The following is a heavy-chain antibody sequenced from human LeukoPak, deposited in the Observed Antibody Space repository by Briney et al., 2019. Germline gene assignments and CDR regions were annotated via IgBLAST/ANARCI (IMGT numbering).Heavy chain of an antibody. CDR1: GFTSSGSA. CDR3: TRRTVGAYGLGY. V-gene: IGHV3-73*01. J-gene: IGHJ4*02. CDR2: IRSKANSYAT. Sequence: PGGSLRLSCAASGFTSSGSAMHWVRQASGKGLEWVGRIRSKANSYATAYAASVKGRFTISRDDSKNTAYLQMNSLKTEDTAVYYCTRRTVGAYGLGYWGQGTLVTVSS. D-gene: IGHD1-26*01.